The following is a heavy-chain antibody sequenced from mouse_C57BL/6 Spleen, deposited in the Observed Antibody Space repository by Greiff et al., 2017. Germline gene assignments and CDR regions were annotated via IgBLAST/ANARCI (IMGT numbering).Heavy chain of an antibody. CDR1: GFTFSDYY. CDR3: ARGGGGYAMDY. J-gene: IGHJ4*01. CDR2: INYDGSST. V-gene: IGHV5-16*01. Sequence: EVKLVESEGGLVQPGSSMKLSCTASGFTFSDYYMAWVRQVPEKGLEWVANINYDGSSTYYLDSLKSRFIISRDNAKNILYLQMSSLKSEDTATYYCARGGGGYAMDYWGQGTSVTVSS.